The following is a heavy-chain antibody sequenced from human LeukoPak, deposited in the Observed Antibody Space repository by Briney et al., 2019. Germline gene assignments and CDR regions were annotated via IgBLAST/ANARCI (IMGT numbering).Heavy chain of an antibody. CDR3: ARDGIYYDGRGYSPSAPI. Sequence: PSGTLSLTCAVSGGSISSSNWWSWVRQPPGKGLEWIGEIYHSGSTNYNPSLKSRVTISVDKSKNQFSLKLSSVTAADTAVYYCARDGIYYDGRGYSPSAPIWGQGTMVTVSS. CDR1: GGSISSSNW. J-gene: IGHJ3*02. CDR2: IYHSGST. D-gene: IGHD3-22*01. V-gene: IGHV4-4*02.